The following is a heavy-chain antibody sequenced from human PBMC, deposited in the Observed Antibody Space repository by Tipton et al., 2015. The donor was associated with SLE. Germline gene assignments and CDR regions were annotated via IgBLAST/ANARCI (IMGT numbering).Heavy chain of an antibody. D-gene: IGHD5-18*01. V-gene: IGHV4-59*12. CDR2: IYASGIT. Sequence: TLSLTCTVSGGSISGYYWSWIRQSPGRGLEWIGYIYASGITKYNPSLKSRVTMSVDTSKNQFSLRLTSVIAADTAVYYCARLHGYSYGLNWFDPWGQGTLISVSS. CDR1: GGSISGYY. J-gene: IGHJ5*02. CDR3: ARLHGYSYGLNWFDP.